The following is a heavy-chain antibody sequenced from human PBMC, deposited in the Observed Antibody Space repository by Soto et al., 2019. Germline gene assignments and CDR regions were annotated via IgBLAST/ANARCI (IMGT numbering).Heavy chain of an antibody. Sequence: ASVKVCCKASVYTFTSNDMHWVRQAPGQRLEWMGWINAGNGNTKFSQKFQGRVTITRDTSASTAYMELRGLRSEDTAVYYCAFLGTYYFDNSDNFFDFWGQGTLVTVSS. CDR1: VYTFTSND. CDR2: INAGNGNT. J-gene: IGHJ4*02. D-gene: IGHD3-22*01. V-gene: IGHV1-3*01. CDR3: AFLGTYYFDNSDNFFDF.